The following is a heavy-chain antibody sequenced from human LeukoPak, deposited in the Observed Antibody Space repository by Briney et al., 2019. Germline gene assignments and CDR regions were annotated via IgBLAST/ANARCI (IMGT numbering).Heavy chain of an antibody. CDR2: ISSSSSYI. V-gene: IGHV3-21*01. D-gene: IGHD3-10*01. CDR3: ARDKYGSGSYSWSKRLDS. CDR1: GFTFSSYG. J-gene: IGHJ4*02. Sequence: GGSLRLSCAASGFTFSSYGMSWVRQAPGKGLEWVSAISSSSSYIYYADSVKGRFTISRDNAKNSLYLQMNSLRAEDTAVYYCARDKYGSGSYSWSKRLDSWGQGTLVTVSS.